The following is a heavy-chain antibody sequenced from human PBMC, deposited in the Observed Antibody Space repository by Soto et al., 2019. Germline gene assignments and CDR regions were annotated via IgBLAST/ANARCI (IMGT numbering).Heavy chain of an antibody. J-gene: IGHJ6*02. D-gene: IGHD3-3*01. Sequence: HPGGSLRLSCAASGFSFSSYAMGWVRQAPGKGLDWVSSISAGGDGTYYADSVKGRFTISRDNAKNSLYLQMNSLRAEDTAVYYCARDLRLYDFWSYYYYGMDVWGQGTTVTVSS. CDR2: ISAGGDGT. CDR3: ARDLRLYDFWSYYYYGMDV. V-gene: IGHV3-23*01. CDR1: GFSFSSYA.